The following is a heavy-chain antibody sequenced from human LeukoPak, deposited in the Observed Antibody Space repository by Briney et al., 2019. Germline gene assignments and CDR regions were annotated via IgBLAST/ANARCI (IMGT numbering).Heavy chain of an antibody. Sequence: AAVKVSCKASGYTFTNYYMHWVRQAPGQGLEWMGLINPGGGNTNYAQNFQGRVTMTRDTSTTTVYMELSSLRSEDTAIYYCARIRDGYNDAYDIWGQGTVVTVPS. D-gene: IGHD5-24*01. CDR3: ARIRDGYNDAYDI. J-gene: IGHJ3*02. CDR1: GYTFTNYY. CDR2: INPGGGNT. V-gene: IGHV1-46*01.